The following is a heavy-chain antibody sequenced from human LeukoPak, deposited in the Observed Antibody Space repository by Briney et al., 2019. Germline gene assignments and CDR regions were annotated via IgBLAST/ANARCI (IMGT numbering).Heavy chain of an antibody. Sequence: QPSETLSLTCTVSGYSISSGYYWGWIRQPPGKGLEWIGSIYHSGSTYYNPSLKSRVTISVDTSKNQFSLKLSSVTAADTAVYYCARGLRFLEWLLGYTYYFDYWGQGTLVTVSS. CDR1: GYSISSGYY. CDR2: IYHSGST. V-gene: IGHV4-38-2*02. J-gene: IGHJ4*02. D-gene: IGHD3-3*01. CDR3: ARGLRFLEWLLGYTYYFDY.